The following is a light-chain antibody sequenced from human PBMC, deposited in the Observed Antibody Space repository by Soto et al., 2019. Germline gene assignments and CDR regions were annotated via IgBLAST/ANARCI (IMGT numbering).Light chain of an antibody. CDR3: QQSHTSPRT. CDR2: GAF. V-gene: IGKV1-39*01. J-gene: IGKJ2*01. Sequence: DIQMTQSPSFLSASVGDRVTVTCRASQSVGTHLHWYQQKSGKAPKLLIYGAFTLQSGVSSRFSGSGSGTDFTLTITSLQPDDFAVYYCQQSHTSPRTFGQGTRLDIK. CDR1: QSVGTH.